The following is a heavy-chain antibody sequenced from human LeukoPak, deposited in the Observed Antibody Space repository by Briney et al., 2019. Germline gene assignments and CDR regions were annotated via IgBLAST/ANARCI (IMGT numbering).Heavy chain of an antibody. CDR1: GGSFSGYY. J-gene: IGHJ6*02. V-gene: IGHV4-34*01. CDR2: INHSGST. CDR3: ARGFRVLDSGYIYYYYGMDV. Sequence: SETLSLTCAVYGGSFSGYYWSWIRQPPGKGLEWIGEINHSGSTNYNPSLKSRVTISVDTSKNQFSLKLSSVTAADTAVYYCARGFRVLDSGYIYYYYGMDVWGQGTTVTVSS. D-gene: IGHD3-22*01.